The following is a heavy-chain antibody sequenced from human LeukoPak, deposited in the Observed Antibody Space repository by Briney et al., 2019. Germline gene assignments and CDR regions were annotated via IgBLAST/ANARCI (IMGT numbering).Heavy chain of an antibody. Sequence: GGSLRLSCAASGFTFSSYAMSWVRQAPGKGLEWVSAISGSGGSTYYADSVKGRFTISRDNSKNTLYLQVNSLRAEDTAVYYCARDDVAVTGALDFWGQGTLVTVSS. CDR2: ISGSGGST. J-gene: IGHJ4*02. CDR1: GFTFSSYA. V-gene: IGHV3-23*01. CDR3: ARDDVAVTGALDF. D-gene: IGHD6-19*01.